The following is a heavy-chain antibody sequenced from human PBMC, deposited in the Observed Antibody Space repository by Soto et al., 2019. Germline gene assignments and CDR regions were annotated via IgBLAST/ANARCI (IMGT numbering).Heavy chain of an antibody. CDR3: ARETRGGYYFDY. D-gene: IGHD3-10*01. CDR1: GGSISSYY. V-gene: IGHV4-59*01. Sequence: QVQLQESGPGLVKPSETLSLTCTVSGGSISSYYWSWIRQPPGKGLEWIGYIYYSGSTNYNPSLKSRVTISVDTSKNQFSLKLSSVTAADTAVYYCARETRGGYYFDYWGQGTLVTVSS. CDR2: IYYSGST. J-gene: IGHJ4*02.